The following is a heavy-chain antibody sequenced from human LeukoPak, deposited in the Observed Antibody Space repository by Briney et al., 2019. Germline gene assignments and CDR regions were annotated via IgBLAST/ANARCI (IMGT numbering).Heavy chain of an antibody. CDR1: GGSISSYY. Sequence: SETLSLTCTVSGGSISSYYWSWIRQPPGKGLEWIGYIYYSGSTNYNPSLKSRVTISVDTSKNQFSLKLSSVTAADTAVYYCARGKVDILTGYYPRPSYWYFDPWGRGTLVTVSS. J-gene: IGHJ2*01. CDR2: IYYSGST. D-gene: IGHD3-9*01. CDR3: ARGKVDILTGYYPRPSYWYFDP. V-gene: IGHV4-59*01.